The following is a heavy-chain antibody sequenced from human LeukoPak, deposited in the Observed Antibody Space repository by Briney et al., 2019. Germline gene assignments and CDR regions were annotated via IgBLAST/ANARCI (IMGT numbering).Heavy chain of an antibody. Sequence: ASVKVSCKASGYTFTSYGISWVRQAPGQGLEWMGWISAYNGNTNYAQKLQGRVTMTTDTSTSTAYMELRSLRSDDTAVYYCARHLHGVAASGFDYWGQGTLVTVSS. J-gene: IGHJ4*02. CDR1: GYTFTSYG. D-gene: IGHD6-13*01. V-gene: IGHV1-18*01. CDR3: ARHLHGVAASGFDY. CDR2: ISAYNGNT.